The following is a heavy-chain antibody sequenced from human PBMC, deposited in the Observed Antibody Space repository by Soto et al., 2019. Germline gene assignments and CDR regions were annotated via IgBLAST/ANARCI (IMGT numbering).Heavy chain of an antibody. V-gene: IGHV4-39*01. CDR3: KRFYFYGSAIDY. D-gene: IGHD3-10*01. CDR2: IYYSGST. Sequence: SETLSLTCTVSGGSISSSGYYWGWIRQPPGKGLEWIGSIYYSGSTYYNPSLKSRVTISVDTSKNQFSLKLSSVTAAYTAVYYCKRFYFYGSAIDYWGQGTLVTVSS. CDR1: GGSISSSGYY. J-gene: IGHJ4*02.